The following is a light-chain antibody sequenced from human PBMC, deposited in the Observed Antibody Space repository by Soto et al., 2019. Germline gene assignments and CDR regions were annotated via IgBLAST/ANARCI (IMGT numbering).Light chain of an antibody. V-gene: IGLV2-14*01. CDR2: EVS. Sequence: QSVLTQPASVSGSPGHSITISCTGTSSDVGGYNDVSWFQQYPGKAPKLMIYEVSNRPSGVSSRFSGSKSGNTASLTISGLEAEDEADYYCTSFTSSNTWVFGGGTKLTVL. J-gene: IGLJ3*02. CDR3: TSFTSSNTWV. CDR1: SSDVGGYND.